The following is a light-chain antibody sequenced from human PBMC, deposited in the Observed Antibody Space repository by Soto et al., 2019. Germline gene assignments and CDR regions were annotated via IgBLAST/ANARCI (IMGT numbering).Light chain of an antibody. Sequence: QSALTQPASVSGSTGQAITISCTGTSSDVGGYNYVSWYQQHPGKAPKLMIYEVSNRPSGVSNRFSGSKSGNTASLTISGLHAEDEADYYCSSYTSSSTLVFGGGTKLTVL. CDR3: SSYTSSSTLV. V-gene: IGLV2-14*01. CDR2: EVS. J-gene: IGLJ3*02. CDR1: SSDVGGYNY.